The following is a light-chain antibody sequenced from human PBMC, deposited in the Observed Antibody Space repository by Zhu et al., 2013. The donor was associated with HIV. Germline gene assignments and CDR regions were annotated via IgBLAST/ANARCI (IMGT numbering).Light chain of an antibody. CDR1: QVINTY. J-gene: IGKJ4*01. Sequence: DIQLTQSPSFLSASIGDRVTITCRASQVINTYLAWYQHEPGKAPRLLIYAASTLQTGVPSRFSGSGSGTEFTLTISSLQPEDFATYYCQQYHNSPLTFGGGTNVEI. V-gene: IGKV1-9*01. CDR3: QQYHNSPLT. CDR2: AAS.